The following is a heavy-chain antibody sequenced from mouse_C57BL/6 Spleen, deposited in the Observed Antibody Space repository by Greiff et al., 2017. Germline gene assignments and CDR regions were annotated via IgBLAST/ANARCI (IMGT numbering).Heavy chain of an antibody. CDR2: IDPSDSET. CDR3: ARYYGSSTAWFAY. Sequence: QVQLQQPGAELVRPGSSVKLSCKASGYTFTSYWMHWVKQRPIQGLEWIGNIDPSDSETHYNQKFKDKDTLTVDKSSSTAYLQLSSLTSEDSAVYYCARYYGSSTAWFAYWGQGTLVTVSA. CDR1: GYTFTSYW. D-gene: IGHD1-1*01. V-gene: IGHV1-52*01. J-gene: IGHJ3*01.